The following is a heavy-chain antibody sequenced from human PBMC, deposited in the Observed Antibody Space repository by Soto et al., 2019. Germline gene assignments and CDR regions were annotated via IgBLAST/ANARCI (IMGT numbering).Heavy chain of an antibody. V-gene: IGHV1-18*01. CDR1: GYTFTSYG. J-gene: IGHJ4*02. CDR2: ISAYNGNT. Sequence: ASVKVSCKASGYTFTSYGISWVRQALGQGLEWMGWISAYNGNTNYAQKLQGRVTMTTDTSTSTAYMELRSLRSEDTAVYYCARSRWSDTAMVSFFDYWGQGTLVTVSS. D-gene: IGHD5-18*01. CDR3: ARSRWSDTAMVSFFDY.